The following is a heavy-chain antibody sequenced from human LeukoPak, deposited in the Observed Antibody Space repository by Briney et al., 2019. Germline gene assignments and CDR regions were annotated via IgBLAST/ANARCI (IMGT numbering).Heavy chain of an antibody. CDR3: ARDSIARVVRDAFDI. J-gene: IGHJ3*02. D-gene: IGHD3-3*01. V-gene: IGHV4-59*01. Sequence: PSETLSLTCTVSGGSLSPYYWSWIRQSPGKGLEWIGYISYSGSTNSHPSLKSRVTISVDISKPQFYLELSSVTAADTAVYYCARDSIARVVRDAFDIWGQGTMVTVSS. CDR2: ISYSGST. CDR1: GGSLSPYY.